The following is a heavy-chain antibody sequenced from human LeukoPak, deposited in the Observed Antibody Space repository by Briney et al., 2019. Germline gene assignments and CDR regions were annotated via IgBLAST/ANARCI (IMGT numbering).Heavy chain of an antibody. D-gene: IGHD1-20*01. J-gene: IGHJ5*02. CDR3: ARSGITVSYNWFDP. CDR2: ISSSSSTI. V-gene: IGHV3-48*01. Sequence: GGSLRLSCAASGFTFSSYSMNWVRQAPGKGLEWVSYISSSSSTIYYADSVKGRFTISRDNAKNSLYLKMNSLRAEDTAVYYCARSGITVSYNWFDPWGQGTLVTVSS. CDR1: GFTFSSYS.